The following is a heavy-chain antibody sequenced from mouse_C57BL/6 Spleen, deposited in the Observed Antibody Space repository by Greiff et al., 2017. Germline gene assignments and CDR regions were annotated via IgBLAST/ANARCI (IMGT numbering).Heavy chain of an antibody. CDR3: ARWGEFAY. V-gene: IGHV1-80*01. CDR1: GYAFSSYW. Sequence: QVQLQQSGAELVKPGASVKISCKASGYAFSSYWMNLVKQRPGTGLEWIGQIYPGDGDTNYNGKFTGKATLTADKSSSPAYMQLSSLTSEDSAVYFCARWGEFAYWGQGTLVTVSA. CDR2: IYPGDGDT. J-gene: IGHJ3*01.